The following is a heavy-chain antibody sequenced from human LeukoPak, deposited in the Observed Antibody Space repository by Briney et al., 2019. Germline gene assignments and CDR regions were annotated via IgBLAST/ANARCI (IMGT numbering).Heavy chain of an antibody. Sequence: PSETLSLTCAVSGGSISSYYWSWIRQPPGKGLEWIGYIYYSGSTNYNPSLKSRVTISVDTSKKQFSLKLSSVTAADTAVYYCARIAVAGTEVDYWGQGTLVTVSS. CDR1: GGSISSYY. CDR2: IYYSGST. V-gene: IGHV4-59*08. D-gene: IGHD6-19*01. J-gene: IGHJ4*02. CDR3: ARIAVAGTEVDY.